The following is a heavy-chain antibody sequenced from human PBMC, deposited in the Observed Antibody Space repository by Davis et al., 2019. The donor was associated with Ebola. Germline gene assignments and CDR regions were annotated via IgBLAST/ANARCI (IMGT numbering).Heavy chain of an antibody. J-gene: IGHJ4*02. CDR2: INPNSGGT. V-gene: IGHV1-2*02. CDR1: GYTFTGHY. CDR3: ARGSGWYRGYYFDY. Sequence: ASVKVSCKASGYTFTGHYMHWVRQAPGQGLEWMGWINPNSGGTNYAQKFQGRVTMTRDTSISTAYMELSRLRSDDTAVYYCARGSGWYRGYYFDYWGQGTLVTVSS. D-gene: IGHD6-19*01.